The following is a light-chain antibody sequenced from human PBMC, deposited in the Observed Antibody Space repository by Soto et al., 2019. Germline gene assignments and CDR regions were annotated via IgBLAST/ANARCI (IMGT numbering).Light chain of an antibody. CDR3: AAWDDSLNGYV. V-gene: IGLV1-44*01. J-gene: IGLJ1*01. CDR2: SDN. Sequence: QSVLAQSPSASGTPGQRVTISCSGSSSKIGSNTVNWYHQLPGTAPKLLIYSDNQRPSGVPDRFPGSKSGTSASLAISGLQSEDEADYYCAAWDDSLNGYVFASGTKVTVL. CDR1: SSKIGSNT.